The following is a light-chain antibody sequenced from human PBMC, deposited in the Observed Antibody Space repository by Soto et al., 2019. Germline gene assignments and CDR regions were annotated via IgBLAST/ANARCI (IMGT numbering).Light chain of an antibody. Sequence: QSALTQPASVSGSPGQSITISCTGTSRDVGNYNLVYWYQQHPGKAPKLIIYEGSKRPSGVSNRFSGSKSGNTASLTISGLQAEDEADYSCCSYAGANWVFGGGTKLTVL. CDR3: CSYAGANWV. CDR1: SRDVGNYNL. J-gene: IGLJ3*02. CDR2: EGS. V-gene: IGLV2-23*01.